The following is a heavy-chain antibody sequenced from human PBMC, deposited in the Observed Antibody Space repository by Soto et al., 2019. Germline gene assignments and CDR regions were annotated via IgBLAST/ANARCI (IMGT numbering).Heavy chain of an antibody. J-gene: IGHJ5*02. CDR3: ARESSGDHNHNWFDP. CDR2: IWFSGST. Sequence: QVQLQESGPGLVQPSETLSLTCTVSGGSISPYCWSWVRQPPGKGLEWIGFIWFSGSTTYNPSLRSRVTMSVDTSKNQLSLEVTSVTAADTAVYYCARESSGDHNHNWFDPWGQGTLVTVS. CDR1: GGSISPYC. V-gene: IGHV4-59*01. D-gene: IGHD1-20*01.